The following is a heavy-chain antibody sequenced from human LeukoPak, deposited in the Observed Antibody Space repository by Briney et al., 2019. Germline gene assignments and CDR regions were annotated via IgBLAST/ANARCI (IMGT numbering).Heavy chain of an antibody. CDR1: GGSISSYY. CDR2: IYYSGST. J-gene: IGHJ4*02. V-gene: IGHV4-59*01. Sequence: SETLSLTCTVSGGSISSYYWSWIRQPPGKGLEWIGYIYYSGSTNYNPSLKSRVTISVDTSKNQFSLKLSSVTAADTAVYYCARESGYSYGWSFDYWGQGTLVTVSS. D-gene: IGHD5-18*01. CDR3: ARESGYSYGWSFDY.